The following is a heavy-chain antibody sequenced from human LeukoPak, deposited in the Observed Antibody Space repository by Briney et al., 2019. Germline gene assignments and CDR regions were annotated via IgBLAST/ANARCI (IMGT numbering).Heavy chain of an antibody. D-gene: IGHD1-26*01. J-gene: IGHJ4*02. CDR1: GFTFSSYG. CDR2: ISYDGSNK. CDR3: AKDFAIVVGATTNFDY. Sequence: GGSLRLSCAASGFTFSSYGMHWVRQAPGKGLECVAVISYDGSNKYYADSVKGRFTISRDNSKNTLYLQMNSLRAEDTAVYYCAKDFAIVVGATTNFDYWGQGTLVTVSS. V-gene: IGHV3-30*18.